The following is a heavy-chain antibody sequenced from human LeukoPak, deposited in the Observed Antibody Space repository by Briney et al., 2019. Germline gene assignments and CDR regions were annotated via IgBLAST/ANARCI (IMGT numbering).Heavy chain of an antibody. J-gene: IGHJ4*02. CDR2: IIPIFGTA. Sequence: ASVKVSCKASGGTFSSYAISWVRQAPGQGLEWMGGIIPIFGTANYAQKFQGRVTITADESTSTAYMELSSLRSEDTAVYYCARGTYYYDSSGYYLSYWGPGTLVTVSS. CDR3: ARGTYYYDSSGYYLSY. V-gene: IGHV1-69*13. D-gene: IGHD3-22*01. CDR1: GGTFSSYA.